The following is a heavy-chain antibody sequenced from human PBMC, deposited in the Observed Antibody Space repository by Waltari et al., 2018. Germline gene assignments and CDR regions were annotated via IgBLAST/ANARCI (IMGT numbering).Heavy chain of an antibody. V-gene: IGHV3-53*01. Sequence: EAQLVESGGGLIQPGGSLRLSCAASGFNVNYNYMSWVRQAPGKGLEWFSVIYAEGNTYYADSVKGRFTVSRDTSKNTLYLQMNSLRVDDTAIYYCARAGLGSPLEWQRVFDLWGLGTLVTVSS. J-gene: IGHJ5*02. CDR2: IYAEGNT. D-gene: IGHD5-12*01. CDR3: ARAGLGSPLEWQRVFDL. CDR1: GFNVNYNY.